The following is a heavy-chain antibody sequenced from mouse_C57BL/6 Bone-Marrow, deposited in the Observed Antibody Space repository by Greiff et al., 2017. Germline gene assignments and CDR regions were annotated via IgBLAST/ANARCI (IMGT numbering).Heavy chain of an antibody. V-gene: IGHV1-69*01. CDR1: GYTFTSYW. D-gene: IGHD4-1*01. CDR3: ARTGTRGYFDV. J-gene: IGHJ1*03. CDR2: IDPSDSYT. Sequence: QVQLQQPGAELVMPGASVKLSCKASGYTFTSYWMHWVKQRPGQGLEWIGEIDPSDSYTNYNQKFKGKSTLTVDKSSSPAYMQLRSRTSEDSAVYYCARTGTRGYFDVWGTGTTVTVSS.